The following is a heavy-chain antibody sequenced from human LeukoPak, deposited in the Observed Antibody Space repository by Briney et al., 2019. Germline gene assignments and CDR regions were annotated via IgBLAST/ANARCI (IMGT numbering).Heavy chain of an antibody. CDR1: GGSFSGYY. CDR3: ASWSMDYDILTGLREDAFDI. Sequence: SETLSLTCAVYGGSFSGYYWSWIRQPPGKGLEWIGEINHSGSTNYNPSLKSRVTISVDTSKNQFSLKLSSVTAADTAVYYCASWSMDYDILTGLREDAFDIWGQGTMVTVSS. CDR2: INHSGST. V-gene: IGHV4-34*01. D-gene: IGHD3-9*01. J-gene: IGHJ3*02.